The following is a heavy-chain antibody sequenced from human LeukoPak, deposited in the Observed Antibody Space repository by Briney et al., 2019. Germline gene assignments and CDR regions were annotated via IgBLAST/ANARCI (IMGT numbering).Heavy chain of an antibody. D-gene: IGHD3-22*01. CDR2: ISGSGGST. CDR3: AKDIHYYDSSGYYYVPYYFDY. Sequence: HPGGSLRLSCAASGFTFSSYAMSWVRQAPGKGLEWVSAISGSGGSTYYADSVKGRFTISRDNSKNTLYLQMNSLRAEDTAVYYCAKDIHYYDSSGYYYVPYYFDYWGQGTLVTVPS. V-gene: IGHV3-23*01. J-gene: IGHJ4*02. CDR1: GFTFSSYA.